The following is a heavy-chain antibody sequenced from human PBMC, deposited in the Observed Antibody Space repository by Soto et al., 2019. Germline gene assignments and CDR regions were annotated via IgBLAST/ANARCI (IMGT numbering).Heavy chain of an antibody. D-gene: IGHD3-3*01. CDR1: GFTFSSYA. J-gene: IGHJ4*02. CDR3: VKDLLENTIEYFDC. CDR2: IGGSGGST. V-gene: IGHV3-23*01. Sequence: GGSLRLSCAASGFTFSSYAMSWVRQAPGKGLEWVSAIGGSGGSTYYADSVKGRFTISRDNSRNTLYLQMNSLRAEDTAIYYCVKDLLENTIEYFDCWGQGALVAVSS.